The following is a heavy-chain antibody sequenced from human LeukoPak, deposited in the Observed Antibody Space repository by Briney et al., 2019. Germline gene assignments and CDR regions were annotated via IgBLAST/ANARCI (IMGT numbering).Heavy chain of an antibody. J-gene: IGHJ4*02. Sequence: GGSLRLSCAASGFTFSSYAMHWVRQAPGKGLEWVAVISYDGSNKYYADSVKGRFTISRGNSKNTLYLQMNSLRAEDTAVYYCARDMGGRRWFGELLRKVFDYWGQGTLVTVSS. D-gene: IGHD3-10*01. V-gene: IGHV3-30-3*01. CDR1: GFTFSSYA. CDR2: ISYDGSNK. CDR3: ARDMGGRRWFGELLRKVFDY.